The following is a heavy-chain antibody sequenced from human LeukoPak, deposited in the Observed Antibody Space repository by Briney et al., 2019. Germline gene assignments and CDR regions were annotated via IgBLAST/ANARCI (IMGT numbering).Heavy chain of an antibody. D-gene: IGHD3-3*01. CDR2: IYYSGST. J-gene: IGHJ6*02. Sequence: SETLSLTCTVSGGSISSYYWSWIRQPPGKGLEWIGYIYYSGSTNYYPSLKSRVTISVDTSKNQFSLKLSSVTAADTAVYYCARVHYDFWSGYYTGMDVWGQGTTVTVSS. CDR3: ARVHYDFWSGYYTGMDV. V-gene: IGHV4-59*01. CDR1: GGSISSYY.